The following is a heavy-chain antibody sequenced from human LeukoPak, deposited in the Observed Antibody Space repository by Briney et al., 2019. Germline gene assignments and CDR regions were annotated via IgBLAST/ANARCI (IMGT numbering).Heavy chain of an antibody. D-gene: IGHD1-20*01. CDR3: ARDGGSNNYWFDP. V-gene: IGHV4-34*01. CDR1: GGSFNVYY. J-gene: IGHJ5*02. CDR2: INQSGRT. Sequence: PSETLSLTCAVCGGSFNVYYWIWIRQPPGKGLEWIGEINQSGRTNYNSSLKSRVTISIDTSKNEFSLKLSSVTAADTAVYYCARDGGSNNYWFDPWGQGTLVTVSS.